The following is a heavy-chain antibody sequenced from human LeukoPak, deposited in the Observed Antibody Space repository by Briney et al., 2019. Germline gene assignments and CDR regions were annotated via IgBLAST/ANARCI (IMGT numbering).Heavy chain of an antibody. V-gene: IGHV1-18*01. J-gene: IGHJ4*02. CDR3: ARESSGWAFDY. Sequence: ASVKVSCKASNYSFTSYGISWVRQAPGQGLEWMAWINAYNGDTNYAQKLQGRVTLTTETSTSTAYMELRSLRSDDTAVYYCARESSGWAFDYWGQGTLVTVSS. CDR2: INAYNGDT. D-gene: IGHD6-19*01. CDR1: NYSFTSYG.